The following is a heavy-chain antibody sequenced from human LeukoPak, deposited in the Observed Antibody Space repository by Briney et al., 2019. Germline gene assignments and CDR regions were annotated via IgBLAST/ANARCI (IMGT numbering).Heavy chain of an antibody. CDR1: GFTFSSYA. J-gene: IGHJ5*02. Sequence: PGGSLRLSCAASGFTFSSYAMSWVRQAPGKGLEWVSAISGSGGRTYYADSVKGRFTISRDNSKNTLYLQMNSLRAEDTAVYYCAKESPNNIVVVTAIPWFDPWGQGTLVTVSS. D-gene: IGHD2-21*02. CDR3: AKESPNNIVVVTAIPWFDP. V-gene: IGHV3-23*01. CDR2: ISGSGGRT.